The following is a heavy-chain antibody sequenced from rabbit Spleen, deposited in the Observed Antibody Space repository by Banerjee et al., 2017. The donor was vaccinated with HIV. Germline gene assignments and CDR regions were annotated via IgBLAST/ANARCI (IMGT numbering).Heavy chain of an antibody. J-gene: IGHJ4*01. CDR3: ARDGAGSSYYRFNF. CDR2: IYTGSSGTT. D-gene: IGHD8-1*01. V-gene: IGHV1S40*01. Sequence: QSLEESGGDLVKPGASLTLTCTASGFSFSSSYCVCWVRQAPGKGLEWIADIYTGSSGTTYYASWAKGRFTGSKTSSTTVTLQMTSLTAADTATYFCARDGAGSSYYRFNFWGPGTLVTVS. CDR1: GFSFSSSYC.